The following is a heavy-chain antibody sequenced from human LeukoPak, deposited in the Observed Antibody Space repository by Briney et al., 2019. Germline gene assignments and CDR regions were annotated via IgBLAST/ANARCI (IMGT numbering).Heavy chain of an antibody. J-gene: IGHJ5*02. Sequence: PSETLSLTCAVYGGSFSGYYWSWIRQPPGKGLEWIGEINHSGSTNYNPSLKSRVTISVDTSKNQFSLKLSSVTAADTAVYYCARLTGYTRGGRFDPWGQGTLVTVSS. CDR3: ARLTGYTRGGRFDP. V-gene: IGHV4-34*01. D-gene: IGHD5-24*01. CDR1: GGSFSGYY. CDR2: INHSGST.